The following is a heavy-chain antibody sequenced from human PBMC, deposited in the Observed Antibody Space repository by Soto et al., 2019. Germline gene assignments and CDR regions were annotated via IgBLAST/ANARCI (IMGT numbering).Heavy chain of an antibody. CDR2: INHSGST. V-gene: IGHV4-34*01. CDR1: GGSFSGYY. CDR3: ARGDAYYYDSSGYTYYYYYYGMDV. Sequence: QVQLQQWGAGLLKPSETLSLTCAVYGGSFSGYYWSWIRQPPGKGLEWIGEINHSGSTNYNPSLKSRVTISVDTSKNQFSLKLSSVTAADTAVYYCARGDAYYYDSSGYTYYYYYYGMDVW. J-gene: IGHJ6*01. D-gene: IGHD3-22*01.